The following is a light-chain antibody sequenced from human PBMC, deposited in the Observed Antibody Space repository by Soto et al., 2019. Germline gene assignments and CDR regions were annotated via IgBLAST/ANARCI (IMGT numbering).Light chain of an antibody. Sequence: QSVLTQPASVSGSPGQSITISCTGTSSDVGGYNYVSWYQQHPGKAPKLMIYEVSNRPSGVSNRFSGSKSGNTASLTISGLQAEDEADYYCSSYTSSSTWVFGGVTKVTVL. CDR1: SSDVGGYNY. CDR3: SSYTSSSTWV. V-gene: IGLV2-14*01. CDR2: EVS. J-gene: IGLJ3*02.